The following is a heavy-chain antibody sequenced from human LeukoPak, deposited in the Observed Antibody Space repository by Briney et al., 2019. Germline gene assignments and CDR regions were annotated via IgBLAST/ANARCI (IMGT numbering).Heavy chain of an antibody. CDR2: MNHGGST. V-gene: IGHV4-34*01. D-gene: IGHD2-15*01. Sequence: SETLSLTCAVYGVSFSVYYWIRIRQPPGKGLEWIGEMNHGGSTNHNPSLKSRVTISLDTSRNQFTLKQSSVTAADTAVYYCARGLEFCSGTWFDYWGQGTLVTVSS. CDR1: GVSFSVYY. J-gene: IGHJ4*02. CDR3: ARGLEFCSGTWFDY.